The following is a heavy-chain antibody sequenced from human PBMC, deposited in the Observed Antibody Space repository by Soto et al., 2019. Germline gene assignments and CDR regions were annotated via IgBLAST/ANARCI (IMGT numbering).Heavy chain of an antibody. V-gene: IGHV3-30*18. CDR2: ISYDGSNK. D-gene: IGHD5-12*01. CDR1: GFTFSSYG. CDR3: AKDGYSGYDYAFDI. J-gene: IGHJ3*02. Sequence: QVQLVESGGGVVQPGRSLRLSCAASGFTFSSYGMHWVRQAPGKGLEWVAVISYDGSNKYYADCVKGRFTISRDNSKNTLYLQMNSLRAEDTAVYYCAKDGYSGYDYAFDIWGQGTMVTVSS.